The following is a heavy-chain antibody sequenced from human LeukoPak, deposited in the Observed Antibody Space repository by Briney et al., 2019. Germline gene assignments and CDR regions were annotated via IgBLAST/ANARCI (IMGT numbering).Heavy chain of an antibody. CDR1: GFTFSRNG. D-gene: IGHD1-14*01. V-gene: IGHV3-30*02. CDR2: IRYDESNN. CDR3: AKATGYLL. J-gene: IGHJ4*02. Sequence: PGGSLRLSCAASGFTFSRNGMHWVRQAPGKGLEWVSFIRYDESNNYYADSVKGRFTISRDTSKNTLYLQMNSLRAEDTAVYYCAKATGYLLWGQGTLVTVSS.